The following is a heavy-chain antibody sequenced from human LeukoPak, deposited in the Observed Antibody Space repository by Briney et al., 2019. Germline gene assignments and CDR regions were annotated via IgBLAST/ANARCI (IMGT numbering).Heavy chain of an antibody. V-gene: IGHV4-39*07. Sequence: SGTLSLTCTVSGGSISSSSYYWGWIRQPPGKGLEWIGSIYYSGSTYYNPSLKSRVTISVDTSKNQFSLKLSSVTAADTAVYYCARGREWEPKVFDYWGQGTLVTVSS. J-gene: IGHJ4*02. CDR1: GGSISSSSYY. CDR2: IYYSGST. D-gene: IGHD1-26*01. CDR3: ARGREWEPKVFDY.